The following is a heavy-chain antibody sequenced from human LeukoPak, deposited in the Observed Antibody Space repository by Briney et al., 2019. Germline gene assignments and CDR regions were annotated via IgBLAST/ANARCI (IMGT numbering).Heavy chain of an antibody. Sequence: GGSLRLSCAASGFTFSSYAMTWFRQAPGKGLEWVSAISGGGGSTYYADSVKGRFTISRDNSKNTLYLQMNSLRAEDTAVYYCARGDPFNWGLLGYWGQGTLVTVSS. V-gene: IGHV3-23*01. CDR2: ISGGGGST. J-gene: IGHJ4*02. CDR1: GFTFSSYA. D-gene: IGHD7-27*01. CDR3: ARGDPFNWGLLGY.